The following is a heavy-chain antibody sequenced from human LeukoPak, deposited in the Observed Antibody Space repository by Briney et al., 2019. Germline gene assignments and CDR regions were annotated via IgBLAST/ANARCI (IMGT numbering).Heavy chain of an antibody. D-gene: IGHD6-19*01. CDR3: ASRSVSGFDY. CDR1: GDSISGYY. V-gene: IGHV4-4*07. CDR2: SYTSGSS. J-gene: IGHJ4*02. Sequence: SDTLSLTCTVSGDSISGYYWSWIRQPAGKGLEWIGRSYTSGSSNYNPSLKSRVTISVDKSKNQFSLKLSSVTAADTAVYYCASRSVSGFDYWGQGTLVTVSS.